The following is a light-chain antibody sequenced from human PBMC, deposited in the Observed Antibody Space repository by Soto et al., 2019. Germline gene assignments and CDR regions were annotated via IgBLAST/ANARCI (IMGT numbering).Light chain of an antibody. CDR3: SSFEASNNLL. CDR2: EVS. J-gene: IGLJ2*01. Sequence: QSALTQPPSAAGSPGQSVTLSCTGTSSDVGGYNYVSWYQQHPGKAPKLMIYEVSKRPSGVPDRFSGSKSGNTASLTVSGLQVEDEADYYCSSFEASNNLLFGGGTKLTVL. CDR1: SSDVGGYNY. V-gene: IGLV2-8*01.